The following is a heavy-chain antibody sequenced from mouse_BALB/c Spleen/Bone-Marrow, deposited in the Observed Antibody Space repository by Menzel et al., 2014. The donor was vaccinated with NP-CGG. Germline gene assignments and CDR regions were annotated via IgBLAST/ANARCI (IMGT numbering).Heavy chain of an antibody. V-gene: IGHV1-15*01. J-gene: IGHJ4*01. Sequence: VQLVESGAELVRPGASVALSCKASGYTFTDYEMHWVKQTPVHGLEWIGAIDPETGGTAYNQKFKGKATLTADKSSSTAYMELRSLTSEDSAVYYCTRSLYGNYVMDFWGQGTSVIVSS. CDR2: IDPETGGT. D-gene: IGHD2-1*01. CDR1: GYTFTDYE. CDR3: TRSLYGNYVMDF.